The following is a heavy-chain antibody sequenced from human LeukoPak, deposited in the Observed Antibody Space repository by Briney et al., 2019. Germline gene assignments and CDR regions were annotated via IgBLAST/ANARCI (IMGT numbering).Heavy chain of an antibody. CDR1: GFTFSSYA. CDR3: ARDRGYSGYDFAFDI. D-gene: IGHD5-12*01. CDR2: ISYDGSNK. Sequence: GRCLRLSCAASGFTFSSYAMHWVRQAPGKGLEWVAVISYDGSNKYYADSVKGRFTISRDNSKNTLYLQMNSLRAEDTAVYYCARDRGYSGYDFAFDIWGQGTMVTVSS. V-gene: IGHV3-30-3*01. J-gene: IGHJ3*02.